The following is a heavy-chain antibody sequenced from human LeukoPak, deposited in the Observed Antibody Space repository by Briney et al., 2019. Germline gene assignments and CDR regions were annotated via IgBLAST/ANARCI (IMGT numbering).Heavy chain of an antibody. CDR2: IKGGGGDP. Sequence: GESLRLSCAASGFTFSTYAMGWVRLAPGKGLEWVSSIKGGGGDPFYADSVKGRFTISRDNSKNTLFLQLNSLRAEDTAVYYCAKGGHDFNPFYWWGQGTLVTVSS. CDR3: AKGGHDFNPFYW. J-gene: IGHJ4*02. V-gene: IGHV3-23*01. CDR1: GFTFSTYA. D-gene: IGHD2-15*01.